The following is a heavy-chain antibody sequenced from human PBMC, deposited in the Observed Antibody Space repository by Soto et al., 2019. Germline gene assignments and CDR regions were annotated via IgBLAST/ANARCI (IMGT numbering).Heavy chain of an antibody. CDR3: ARGGLLWFGELSYYYYGMDV. CDR1: GGSFNNYY. CDR2: IHHSGIT. Sequence: SETLSLTCAVYGGSFNNYYWTWIRQPPGQGLELIGQIHHSGITNYNPSLKSRVTISVDTSRKQFSLNLSSVTAADTAVFYCARGGLLWFGELSYYYYGMDVWGQGTTVT. V-gene: IGHV4-34*01. J-gene: IGHJ6*02. D-gene: IGHD3-10*01.